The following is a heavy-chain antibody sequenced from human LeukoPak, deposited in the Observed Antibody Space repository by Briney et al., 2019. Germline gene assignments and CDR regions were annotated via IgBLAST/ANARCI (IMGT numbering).Heavy chain of an antibody. CDR3: ARGLVPAAAGGGFDP. CDR2: INHSGST. CDR1: GGSFSGYY. J-gene: IGHJ5*02. D-gene: IGHD2-2*01. V-gene: IGHV4-34*01. Sequence: SETLSLTCAVYGGSFSGYYWSRIRQPPGKGLEWIGEINHSGSTNYNPSLKSRVTISVDTSKNQFSLKLSSVTAADTAVYYCARGLVPAAAGGGFDPWGQGTLVTVSS.